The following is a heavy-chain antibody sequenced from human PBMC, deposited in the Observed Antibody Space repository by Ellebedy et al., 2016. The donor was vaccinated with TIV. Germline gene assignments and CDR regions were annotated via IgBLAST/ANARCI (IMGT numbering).Heavy chain of an antibody. D-gene: IGHD4-23*01. CDR1: GFTFSSYA. V-gene: IGHV3-23*01. Sequence: GESLKISCAASGFTFSSYAMSWVRQAPGKGLEWVSAISGSGGSTYYADSVKGRFTISRDNSKNTLYLQMNSLRAEDTAVYYCAKDSDYGGNSDYWGQGTLVTVSS. CDR3: AKDSDYGGNSDY. J-gene: IGHJ4*02. CDR2: ISGSGGST.